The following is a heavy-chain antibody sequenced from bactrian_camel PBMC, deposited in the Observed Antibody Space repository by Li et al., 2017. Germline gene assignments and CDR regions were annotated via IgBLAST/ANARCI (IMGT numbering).Heavy chain of an antibody. CDR1: VYTDNYYF. CDR2: IDSDNMT. J-gene: IGHJ4*01. V-gene: IGHV3S53*01. D-gene: IGHD1*01. CDR3: AAGLTYRTPNRLAPTRYRF. Sequence: LVESGGGSVQAGGSLRLSCAFSVYTDNYYFMAWFRQAPLQERKPIATIDSDNMTTYADFLQGRFTISKDTTKNTLYLQMNMLKPEDTAVYYCAAGLTYRTPNRLAPTRYRFWGQGTQVTVS.